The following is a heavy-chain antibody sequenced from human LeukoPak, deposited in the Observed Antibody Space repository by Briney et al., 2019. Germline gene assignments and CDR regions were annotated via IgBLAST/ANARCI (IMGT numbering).Heavy chain of an antibody. CDR3: AKGSGYYDSSGYYS. Sequence: GGSLRLSCAASGFIFSSYAMSWVRQAPGKGLEWVSAISGSGGSTYYADSVKGRFTISRDNSKNTLYLQMNSLRAEDTAVYYCAKGSGYYDSSGYYSWGQGTLVTVSS. D-gene: IGHD3-22*01. CDR2: ISGSGGST. V-gene: IGHV3-23*01. J-gene: IGHJ4*02. CDR1: GFIFSSYA.